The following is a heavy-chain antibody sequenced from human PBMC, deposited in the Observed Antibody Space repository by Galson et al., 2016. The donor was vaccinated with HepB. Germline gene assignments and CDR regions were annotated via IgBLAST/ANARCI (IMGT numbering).Heavy chain of an antibody. CDR3: ATSGGPTWGSFDY. D-gene: IGHD7-27*01. Sequence: SETLSLTCAVSGGSISSGNWWSWVRQPPGKVLEWLGEIHHSGNTNYNSSLKSRVTISVDKSKRQFSLRLRSVTAADTAVYYCATSGGPTWGSFDYWGQGTLVTVSS. V-gene: IGHV4-4*02. J-gene: IGHJ4*02. CDR1: GGSISSGNW. CDR2: IHHSGNT.